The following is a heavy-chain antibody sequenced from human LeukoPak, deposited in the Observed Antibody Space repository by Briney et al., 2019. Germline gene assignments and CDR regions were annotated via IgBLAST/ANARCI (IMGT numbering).Heavy chain of an antibody. Sequence: SEALSLTCTVSGGSVSSGSYYWSWIRQPPGKGLEWIGFIYYSGSTNYNPSLKSRATISVDTSKNQFSLKMSSVTAADTAVYYCARVGYSSSWIDYWGRGTLVTVSS. CDR2: IYYSGST. V-gene: IGHV4-61*01. CDR1: GGSVSSGSYY. CDR3: ARVGYSSSWIDY. J-gene: IGHJ4*02. D-gene: IGHD6-13*01.